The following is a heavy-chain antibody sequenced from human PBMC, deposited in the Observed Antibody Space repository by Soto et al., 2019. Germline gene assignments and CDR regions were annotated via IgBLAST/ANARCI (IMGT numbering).Heavy chain of an antibody. D-gene: IGHD4-4*01. CDR1: GFTFSSYW. CDR2: IKQDGSEK. CDR3: ARELTTVTTLDY. J-gene: IGHJ4*02. Sequence: EVQLVESGGGLVQPGGSLRLSCAASGFTFSSYWMSWVRQAPGKGLEWVANIKQDGSEKYYVDSVKGRFTISRDNAKNSLYQQMNSLRAEDTDVYYCARELTTVTTLDYWGQGTLVTVSS. V-gene: IGHV3-7*01.